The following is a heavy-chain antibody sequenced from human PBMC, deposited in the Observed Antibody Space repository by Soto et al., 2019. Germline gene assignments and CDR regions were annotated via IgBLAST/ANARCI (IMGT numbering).Heavy chain of an antibody. D-gene: IGHD2-15*01. CDR3: AHTFPRHPAGSIGGSFPTAFDP. CDR2: IYWDDDK. CDR1: GFSLTTSGLG. J-gene: IGHJ5*02. Sequence: QITLKESGPTLLKPTQPLTLTCTFSGFSLTTSGLGVGWIRQPPGKALDWLALIYWDDDKRYSPSLHSRLTITKDTSKNQVVLTMPNMGPVDTATYYCAHTFPRHPAGSIGGSFPTAFDPWGQGPLVNVSS. V-gene: IGHV2-5*02.